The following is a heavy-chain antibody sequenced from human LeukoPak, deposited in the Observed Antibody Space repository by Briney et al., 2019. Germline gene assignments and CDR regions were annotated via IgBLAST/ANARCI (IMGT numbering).Heavy chain of an antibody. CDR2: LRYDGSNK. CDR1: AFPFITLC. D-gene: IGHD6-6*01. Sequence: GGAPRPPSCAAAFPFITLCMHWGRPAPGKGVGGGGFLRYDGSNKYYADSVKGRFTISRDNSKNTLYLQMNSLRAEDTAVYYCARDPRIAARPKGHWYFDLWGRGTLVTVSS. V-gene: IGHV3-30*02. J-gene: IGHJ2*01. CDR3: ARDPRIAARPKGHWYFDL.